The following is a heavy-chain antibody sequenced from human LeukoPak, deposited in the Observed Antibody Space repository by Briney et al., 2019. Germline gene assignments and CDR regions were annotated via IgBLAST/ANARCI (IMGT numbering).Heavy chain of an antibody. CDR2: IYYSGST. V-gene: IGHV4-61*05. J-gene: IGHJ5*02. Sequence: PSETLSLTCTVSGGSISSSSYYWGWIRQPPGTGLEWIGYIYYSGSTNYNPSLKSRVIISVDTSKNQFSLKLSSVTAADTAVYYCTAESQGAMLTWGQGTLVTVSS. CDR1: GGSISSSSYY. CDR3: TAESQGAMLT. D-gene: IGHD1-14*01.